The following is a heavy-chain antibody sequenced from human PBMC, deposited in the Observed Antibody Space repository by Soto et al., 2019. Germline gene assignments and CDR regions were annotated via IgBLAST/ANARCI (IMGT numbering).Heavy chain of an antibody. V-gene: IGHV4-59*08. Sequence: SETLSLTCTVSGGSISDYYWIWTRQPPGKGLEWIGYIYYSGSTNYNPSLKSRVTISVDTSKNQFSLKLSSVTAADTAVYYCARAGYSRYSFDIWGQGTMVT. D-gene: IGHD4-4*01. J-gene: IGHJ3*02. CDR2: IYYSGST. CDR3: ARAGYSRYSFDI. CDR1: GGSISDYY.